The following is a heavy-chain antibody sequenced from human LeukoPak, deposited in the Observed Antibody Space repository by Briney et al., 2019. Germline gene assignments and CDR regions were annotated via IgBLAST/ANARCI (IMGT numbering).Heavy chain of an antibody. V-gene: IGHV3-15*01. D-gene: IGHD1/OR15-1a*01. CDR1: GFTFSNAW. Sequence: EGSLRLSCAASGFTFSNAWMSWVRQAPGKGLEWVGRIKSKTDGGTTDYAAPVKGRFTISRDDSKNTLYLQMNSLKTEDTAVYYCTTDPPSEQYYFDYWGQGTLVTVSS. CDR2: IKSKTDGGTT. J-gene: IGHJ4*02. CDR3: TTDPPSEQYYFDY.